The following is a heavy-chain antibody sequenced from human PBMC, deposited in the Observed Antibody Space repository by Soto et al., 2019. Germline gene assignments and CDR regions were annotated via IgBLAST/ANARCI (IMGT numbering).Heavy chain of an antibody. CDR2: TYYRSKWYN. V-gene: IGHV6-1*01. CDR1: GDSVSSNSAA. Sequence: SQTLSLTCAISGDSVSSNSAAWNWIRQSPSRGLEWLGRTYYRSKWYNDYAVSVKSRITINPDTSKNQFSLQRNSVTPEDTAVYYCARGELRFLEWLSGFAFDIWGQGTMVTVSS. J-gene: IGHJ3*02. D-gene: IGHD3-3*01. CDR3: ARGELRFLEWLSGFAFDI.